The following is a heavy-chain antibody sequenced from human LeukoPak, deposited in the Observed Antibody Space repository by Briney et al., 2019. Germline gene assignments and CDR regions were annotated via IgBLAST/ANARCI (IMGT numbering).Heavy chain of an antibody. CDR2: ISYDGSIR. D-gene: IGHD1-1*01. J-gene: IGHJ5*02. CDR1: EFSFSNFA. Sequence: SGGSLRLSCAASEFSFSNFAMYWVRQPPGKGLEWLAVISYDGSIRYYADSVKGRFTISRDNSNNTLHLQMNSLRPDDSALYYCAREDNPLWFDPWGQGTLVTLSS. CDR3: AREDNPLWFDP. V-gene: IGHV3-30*04.